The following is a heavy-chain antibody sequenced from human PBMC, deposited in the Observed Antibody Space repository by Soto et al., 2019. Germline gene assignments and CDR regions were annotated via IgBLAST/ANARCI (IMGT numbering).Heavy chain of an antibody. CDR1: GFTFSSYG. CDR3: ARKNYLYYYYYGMDV. CDR2: IWYDGSNK. Sequence: VGSLRLSCAASGFTFSSYGMHWVRQAPGKGLEWVAVIWYDGSNKYYADSVKGRFTISRDNSKNTLYLQMNSLRAEDTAVYYCARKNYLYYYYYGMDVWGQGPTVTVSS. J-gene: IGHJ6*02. V-gene: IGHV3-33*01. D-gene: IGHD3-10*01.